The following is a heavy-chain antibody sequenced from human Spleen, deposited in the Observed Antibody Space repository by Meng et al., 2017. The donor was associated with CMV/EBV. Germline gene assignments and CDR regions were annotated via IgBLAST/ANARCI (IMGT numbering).Heavy chain of an antibody. CDR1: YTFTSSY. D-gene: IGHD3-22*01. CDR3: ARVHYYYDRTGYLYDY. V-gene: IGHV1-2*02. Sequence: YTFTSSYIHWVRQAPGEGLEWMGWINPNSGGTNYAQKFQGRVTMTVDRSISTAYMELSSLRSDDTALYFCARVHYYYDRTGYLYDYWGQGTLVTVSS. CDR2: INPNSGGT. J-gene: IGHJ4*02.